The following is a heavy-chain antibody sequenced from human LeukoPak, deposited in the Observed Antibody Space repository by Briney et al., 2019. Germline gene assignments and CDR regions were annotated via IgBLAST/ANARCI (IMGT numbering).Heavy chain of an antibody. CDR1: GGSISSSTSY. CDR3: ARGNDYGGNHFDY. Sequence: PSETLSLTCTVSGGSISSSTSYWGWIRQPPGKGLEWIGSSYYSGSTYYNPSLKSRVTISVDKSKNQFSLKLSSVTAADTAVYYCARGNDYGGNHFDYWGQGTLVTVSS. CDR2: SYYSGST. V-gene: IGHV4-39*07. D-gene: IGHD4-23*01. J-gene: IGHJ4*02.